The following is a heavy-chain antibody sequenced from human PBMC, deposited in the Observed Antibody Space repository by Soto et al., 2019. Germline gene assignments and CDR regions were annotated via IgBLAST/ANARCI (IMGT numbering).Heavy chain of an antibody. CDR1: GGSISNYY. D-gene: IGHD5-12*01. CDR3: ARERRDGYKHYFDY. CDR2: IYYSGST. J-gene: IGHJ4*02. Sequence: QVQLQESGPGLVKPSETLSLMCTVSGGSISNYYWSWIRQPPGKGLEWIGYIYYSGSTNYNPSLKSRVTISVDTSKNQFSLKQSSVTAADTAVYYCARERRDGYKHYFDYWAQGTLVTVSS. V-gene: IGHV4-59*01.